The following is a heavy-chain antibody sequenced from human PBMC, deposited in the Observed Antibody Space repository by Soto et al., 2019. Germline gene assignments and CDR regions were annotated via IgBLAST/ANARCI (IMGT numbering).Heavy chain of an antibody. D-gene: IGHD4-17*01. Sequence: SWKGAGCYCLSYWIGWVRQMPGKGLEWMGIFYPGDSDTRYSPSFQGQVTISADRSISTAYLQWSSLKPSDTAMYYCARQGNGAEGFDYWGQGTLVTVSS. CDR1: GCYCLSYW. CDR3: ARQGNGAEGFDY. V-gene: IGHV5-51*01. CDR2: FYPGDSDT. J-gene: IGHJ4*02.